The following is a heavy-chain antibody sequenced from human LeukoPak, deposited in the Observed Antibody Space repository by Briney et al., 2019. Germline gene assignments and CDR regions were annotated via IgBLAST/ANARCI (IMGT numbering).Heavy chain of an antibody. V-gene: IGHV4-4*02. CDR1: GVSISGTNW. CDR3: SRESGAFCPFGY. CDR2: ICLAGRT. Sequence: AGTLSLTCGVSGVSISGTNWCSCGQHPAGGRLGWFGVICLAGRTNHTPSLNGRVTMSLDKSNNQLSLNMTTVTAADTATYYCSRESGAFCPFGYWGQGTLVTVSS. D-gene: IGHD1-26*01. J-gene: IGHJ4*02.